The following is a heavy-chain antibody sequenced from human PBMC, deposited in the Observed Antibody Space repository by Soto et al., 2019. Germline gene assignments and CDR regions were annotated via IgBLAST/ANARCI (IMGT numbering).Heavy chain of an antibody. D-gene: IGHD3-9*01. CDR2: ISYDGRQK. CDR3: AKDAYFDTYYFDH. J-gene: IGHJ4*02. Sequence: PGGSLRLSCAASRFSFSRYAMHWVRQAPGKGLEWVAVISYDGRQKHYVDSVKGRFTISRDESDNTLYLQMNSLRPEDTAMYYCAKDAYFDTYYFDHWGQGTLVTVSS. CDR1: RFSFSRYA. V-gene: IGHV3-30*04.